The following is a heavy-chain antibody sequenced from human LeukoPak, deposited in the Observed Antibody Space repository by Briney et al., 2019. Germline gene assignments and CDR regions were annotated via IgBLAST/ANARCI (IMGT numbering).Heavy chain of an antibody. CDR1: GFTVSSNY. CDR2: IYSGGST. Sequence: GGSLRLSCAASGFTVSSNYMSWVRQAPGKGLEWVSVIYSGGSTYYADSVKGRFTISRDNAKNSLYLQMNSLRAEDTAVYYCARDLVGTLDYWGQGTLVTVSS. CDR3: ARDLVGTLDY. D-gene: IGHD1-26*01. V-gene: IGHV3-53*01. J-gene: IGHJ4*02.